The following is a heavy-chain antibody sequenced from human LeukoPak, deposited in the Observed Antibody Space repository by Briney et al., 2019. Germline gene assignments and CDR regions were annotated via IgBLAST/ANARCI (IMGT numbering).Heavy chain of an antibody. D-gene: IGHD5-12*01. CDR3: AKDRSGYDYYGQYYFDY. CDR2: ISGSGGST. Sequence: GGSLRLSCAASGFTFSSYAMSWVRQAPGKGLEWVSAISGSGGSTYYADSVKGRFTISRDNSKNTLYLQMDSLRAEDTALYYCAKDRSGYDYYGQYYFDYWGQGILVIVSS. V-gene: IGHV3-23*01. J-gene: IGHJ4*02. CDR1: GFTFSSYA.